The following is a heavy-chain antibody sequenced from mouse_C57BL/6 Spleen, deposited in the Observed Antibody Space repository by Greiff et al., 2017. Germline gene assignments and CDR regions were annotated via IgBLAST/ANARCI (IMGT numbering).Heavy chain of an antibody. J-gene: IGHJ4*01. D-gene: IGHD2-4*01. CDR2: ISNGGGST. Sequence: DVMLVESGGGLVQPGGSLKLSCAASGFTFSDYYMYWVRQTPEKRLEWVAYISNGGGSTYYPDTVKGRFTISRDNAKNTLYLQMSRLKSEDTAMYYCARRYDYDRGYYYAMDYWGQGTSVTVSS. CDR1: GFTFSDYY. CDR3: ARRYDYDRGYYYAMDY. V-gene: IGHV5-12*01.